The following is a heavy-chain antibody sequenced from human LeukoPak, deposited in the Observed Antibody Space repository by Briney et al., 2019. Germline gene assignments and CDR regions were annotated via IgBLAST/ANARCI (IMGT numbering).Heavy chain of an antibody. V-gene: IGHV3-30*02. Sequence: GGSLRLSCAASGFSFSNNGVHWVRQAPGKGLEWVAFIQSDGTNEYYADSVKGRFTISRDNSKNTLYLQINSLRAEDTALYYCAKARGTYCVDSWGQGTLVTVSS. D-gene: IGHD1-26*01. CDR1: GFSFSNNG. CDR3: AKARGTYCVDS. CDR2: IQSDGTNE. J-gene: IGHJ4*02.